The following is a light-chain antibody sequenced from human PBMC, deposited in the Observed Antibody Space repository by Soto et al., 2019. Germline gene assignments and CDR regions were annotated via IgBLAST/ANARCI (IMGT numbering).Light chain of an antibody. J-gene: IGLJ1*01. CDR2: EVS. CDR1: SSDVGAYDF. Sequence: SGSPGQSITISCTGTSSDVGAYDFVSWYQQHPDKAPKLMIYEVSNRPSGVSNRFSGSKSVNTATLTISGPQAEDEADYYCSSYTSSSTRVFGTGTKVTVL. V-gene: IGLV2-14*03. CDR3: SSYTSSSTRV.